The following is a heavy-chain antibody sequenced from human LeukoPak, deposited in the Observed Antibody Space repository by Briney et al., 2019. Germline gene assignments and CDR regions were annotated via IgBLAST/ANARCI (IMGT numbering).Heavy chain of an antibody. CDR3: ARDARPRGEMATTPLYY. V-gene: IGHV1-18*01. J-gene: IGHJ4*02. D-gene: IGHD5-24*01. CDR2: ISAYSGNT. Sequence: ASVKVSCKASGYTFTSYGISWVRQAPGQGLEWMGWISAYSGNTNYAQKLQGRVTITADESTSTAYMELSSLRSEDTAVYYCARDARPRGEMATTPLYYWGQGTLVTVSS. CDR1: GYTFTSYG.